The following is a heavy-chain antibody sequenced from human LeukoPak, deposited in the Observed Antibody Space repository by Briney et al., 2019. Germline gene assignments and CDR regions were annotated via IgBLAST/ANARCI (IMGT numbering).Heavy chain of an antibody. D-gene: IGHD2-15*01. CDR3: AKARGFCSGGSCYNPFDP. J-gene: IGHJ5*02. CDR2: ISGGDGNT. CDR1: GFTFSSYA. Sequence: PGGSLRLSCAASGFTFSSYAMSWVRQAPGKGLEWVSGISGGDGNTYYADSVKGRFTISRDNSKNTLYVQMNSLRAEDTAVYYCAKARGFCSGGSCYNPFDPWGQGTLVTVSS. V-gene: IGHV3-23*01.